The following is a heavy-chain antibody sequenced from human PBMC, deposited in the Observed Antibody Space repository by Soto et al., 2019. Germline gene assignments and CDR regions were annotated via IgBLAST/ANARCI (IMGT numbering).Heavy chain of an antibody. V-gene: IGHV3-48*02. CDR1: GFTFSSYS. Sequence: GSLRLSCAASGFTFSSYSMNWVRQAPGKGLEWVSYISSSGSPIYYADSVKGRFTISRDNAKNSLYLQMNSLRDEDTAVYYCASRSSGWYYFGYWGPGTLVTVSS. J-gene: IGHJ4*02. CDR3: ASRSSGWYYFGY. CDR2: ISSSGSPI. D-gene: IGHD6-19*01.